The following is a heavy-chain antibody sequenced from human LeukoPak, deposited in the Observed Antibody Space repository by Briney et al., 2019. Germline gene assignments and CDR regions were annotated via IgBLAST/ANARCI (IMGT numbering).Heavy chain of an antibody. CDR2: ISYDGSNK. CDR3: ARGGWFGDRSLNY. CDR1: GFTFSSYA. V-gene: IGHV3-30-3*01. D-gene: IGHD3-10*01. Sequence: GGSLRLSCAASGFTFSSYAMHWVRQAPGKGLEWVAVISYDGSNKYYADSVKGRFTISRDNSKSTLYLQMNSLRAEDTAVYYCARGGWFGDRSLNYWGQGTLVTVSS. J-gene: IGHJ4*02.